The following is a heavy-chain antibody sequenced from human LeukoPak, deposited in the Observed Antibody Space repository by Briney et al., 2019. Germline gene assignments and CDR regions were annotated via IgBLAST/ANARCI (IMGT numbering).Heavy chain of an antibody. J-gene: IGHJ5*02. V-gene: IGHV1-2*02. Sequence: ASAKVSCKASGYTFTGYYMHWVRQAPGQGLEWMGWINPNSGGTNYAQKFQGRVTMTRDTSISTAYMELSRLRSDDTAVYYCARDAARIVVVVGMNWFDPWGQGTLVTVSS. D-gene: IGHD2-15*01. CDR3: ARDAARIVVVVGMNWFDP. CDR1: GYTFTGYY. CDR2: INPNSGGT.